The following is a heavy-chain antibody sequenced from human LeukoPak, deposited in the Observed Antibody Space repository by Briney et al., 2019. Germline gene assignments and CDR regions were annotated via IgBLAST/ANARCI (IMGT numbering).Heavy chain of an antibody. V-gene: IGHV3-66*02. D-gene: IGHD2-15*01. CDR2: IYGGGSST. CDR3: AGEGDQVLVVDAFVI. J-gene: IGHJ3*02. CDR1: GFTVSSNY. Sequence: GGSLRLSCAASGFTVSSNYMSWVRQAPGKGLEWVSVIYGGGSSTYYADSVKGRFTISRDTSKNTLYLQMNSLRAEDTAVYYCAGEGDQVLVVDAFVIWGQGTMVTASS.